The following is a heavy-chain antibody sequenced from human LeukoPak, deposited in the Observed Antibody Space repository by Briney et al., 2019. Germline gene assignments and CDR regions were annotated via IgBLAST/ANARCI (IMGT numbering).Heavy chain of an antibody. Sequence: PGGSLTLSCAASGFTFNIYAIIWVRQAPGKGLECLSAIRCNGCSTYYADSVKGQFTISRDNSKNTLYHQMNSLRAEDTAVYYCAKEGIVVVPAASLNWDYYYYMDVWGKGTTVTVSS. D-gene: IGHD2-2*01. CDR2: IRCNGCST. CDR1: GFTFNIYA. CDR3: AKEGIVVVPAASLNWDYYYYMDV. J-gene: IGHJ6*03. V-gene: IGHV3-23*01.